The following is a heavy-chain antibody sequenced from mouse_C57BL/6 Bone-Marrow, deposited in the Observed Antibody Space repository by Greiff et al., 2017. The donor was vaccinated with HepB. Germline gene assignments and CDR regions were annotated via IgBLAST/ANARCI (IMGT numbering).Heavy chain of an antibody. D-gene: IGHD2-3*01. J-gene: IGHJ3*01. CDR2: ISSGSSTI. CDR3: AWGLLRHLAC. Sequence: EVKLVESGGGLVKPGGSLKLSCAASGFTFSDYGMHWVRQAPEKGLEWVAYISSGSSTIYYADTVKGRFTISRDNAKNTLFLQMTSLRPEDTAMYYCAWGLLRHLACWGQGTLVTVAA. CDR1: GFTFSDYG. V-gene: IGHV5-17*01.